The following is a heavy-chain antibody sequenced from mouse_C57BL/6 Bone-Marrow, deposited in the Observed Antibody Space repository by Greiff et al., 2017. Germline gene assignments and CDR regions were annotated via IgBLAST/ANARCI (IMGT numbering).Heavy chain of an antibody. Sequence: QVQLQQPGAELVRPGSSVKLSCKASGYTFTSYWMHWVKQRPIQGLEWIGNIDPSDSETHYNQKFKDKATLTVDKSYSTADMQLSSLTSEDSAVYYCARYFGYYVGPGYFGVWGTGTTVTVSS. J-gene: IGHJ1*03. D-gene: IGHD2-3*01. V-gene: IGHV1-52*01. CDR2: IDPSDSET. CDR1: GYTFTSYW. CDR3: ARYFGYYVGPGYFGV.